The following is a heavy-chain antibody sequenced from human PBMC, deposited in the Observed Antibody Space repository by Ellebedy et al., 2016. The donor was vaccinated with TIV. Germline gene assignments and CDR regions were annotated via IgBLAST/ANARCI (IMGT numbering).Heavy chain of an antibody. V-gene: IGHV1-46*01. CDR2: INPSGGST. Sequence: ASVKVSXXASGYTFTSYYMHWVRQAPGQGLEWMGIINPSGGSTSYAQKFQGRVTMTRDTSTSTVYMELSSLRSEDTAVYYCARDGGGSYPPSRFWGQGTLVTVSS. D-gene: IGHD1-26*01. J-gene: IGHJ4*02. CDR1: GYTFTSYY. CDR3: ARDGGGSYPPSRF.